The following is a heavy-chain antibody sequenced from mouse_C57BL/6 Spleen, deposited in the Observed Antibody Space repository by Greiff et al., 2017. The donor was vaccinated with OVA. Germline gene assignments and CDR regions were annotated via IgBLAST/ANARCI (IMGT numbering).Heavy chain of an antibody. Sequence: VQLKESGGGLVKPGGSLKLSCAASGFTFSDYGMHWVRQAPEKGLEWVAYISSGSSTIYYADTVKGRFTISRDNAKNTLFLQMTSLRSEDTAMYYCARGSPWYFDVWGTGTTVTVSS. CDR3: ARGSPWYFDV. CDR1: GFTFSDYG. J-gene: IGHJ1*03. V-gene: IGHV5-17*01. D-gene: IGHD1-1*01. CDR2: ISSGSSTI.